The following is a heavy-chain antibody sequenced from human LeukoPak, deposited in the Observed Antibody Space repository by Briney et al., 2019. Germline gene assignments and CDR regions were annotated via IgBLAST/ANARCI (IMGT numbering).Heavy chain of an antibody. J-gene: IGHJ4*02. CDR3: ARGTVTMVDY. CDR2: IYSGGST. V-gene: IGHV3-66*01. D-gene: IGHD3-10*01. Sequence: GGSLRLSCAASGFTVSSNYMSWVRQAPGRGLEWVSVIYSGGSTYYADSVKGRFTISRDNSKNTLFLQMNSLRAGDTAVYYCARGTVTMVDYWGQGTLVTASS. CDR1: GFTVSSNY.